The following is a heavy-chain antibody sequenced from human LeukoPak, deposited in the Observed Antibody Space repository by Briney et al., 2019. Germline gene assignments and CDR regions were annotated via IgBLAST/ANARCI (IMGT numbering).Heavy chain of an antibody. CDR3: SRELGKDSLMFREPPEGQRGYFDS. D-gene: IGHD3-10*02. V-gene: IGHV3-64*01. CDR1: GCSFSTNA. CDR2: INYNGASS. Sequence: GGSLRLSCEASGCSFSTNAMHWVGQAPGKGLKYVASINYNGASSTYERSVRGRFTISRDNSKNTVFLQMDHLRAEDMGIYFCSRELGKDSLMFREPPEGQRGYFDSWGQGTLVTVSP. J-gene: IGHJ4*02.